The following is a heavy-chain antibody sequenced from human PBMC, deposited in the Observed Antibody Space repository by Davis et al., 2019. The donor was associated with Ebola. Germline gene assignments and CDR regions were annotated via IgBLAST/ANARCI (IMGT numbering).Heavy chain of an antibody. CDR2: ISAYNGNT. D-gene: IGHD2-15*01. CDR1: GYTFTSYG. CDR3: AREGYCSGGSCYWDYYYYGMDV. Sequence: ASVKVSCKVSGYTFTSYGISWVRQAPGQGLEWMGWISAYNGNTNYAQKLQGRVTMTTDTSTSTAYMELRSLRSDDTAVYYCAREGYCSGGSCYWDYYYYGMDVWGQGTTVTVSS. J-gene: IGHJ6*02. V-gene: IGHV1-18*01.